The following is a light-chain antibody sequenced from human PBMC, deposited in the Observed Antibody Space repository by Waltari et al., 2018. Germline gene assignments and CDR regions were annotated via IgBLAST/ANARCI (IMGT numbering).Light chain of an antibody. Sequence: EIVLTQSPATLSLSPGERATLSCRASQSVSSYLAWYQQKPGQAPRLLIYDASNRATGIPARFSGSGSRTDFTLTISSLEPGDFAVYYCQQRSNWPWTFGQGTKVEIK. V-gene: IGKV3-11*01. CDR3: QQRSNWPWT. J-gene: IGKJ1*01. CDR1: QSVSSY. CDR2: DAS.